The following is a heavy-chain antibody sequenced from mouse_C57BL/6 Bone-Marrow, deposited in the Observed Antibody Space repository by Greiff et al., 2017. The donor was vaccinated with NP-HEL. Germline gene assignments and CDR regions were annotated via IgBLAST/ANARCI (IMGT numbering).Heavy chain of an antibody. CDR2: SRNKANDYTT. CDR3: AREVYYGYGAGAMDY. J-gene: IGHJ4*01. V-gene: IGHV7-1*01. CDR1: GFTFSDFY. Sequence: EVQGVESGGGLVQSGRSLRLSCATSGFTFSDFYMEWVRQAPGKGLEWIAASRNKANDYTTEYSASVKGRFIVSRDTSHSILYLQMNALRAEDTAIYYCAREVYYGYGAGAMDYWGQGTSVTVSS. D-gene: IGHD2-2*01.